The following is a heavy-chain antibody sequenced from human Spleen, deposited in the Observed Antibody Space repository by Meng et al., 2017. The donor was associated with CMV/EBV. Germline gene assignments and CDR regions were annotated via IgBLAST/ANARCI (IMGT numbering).Heavy chain of an antibody. CDR1: GFSFSSSV. J-gene: IGHJ4*02. CDR3: KEVDE. CDR2: ISNDGDDK. V-gene: IGHV3-30*03. Sequence: PGRSLRLSCVASGFSFSSSVMHWVRQAPGKGLEWVAAISNDGDDKFYADSVKGRFTISRDNAKNTLYLQLNRLRAADTAVYYCKEVDEWGQGTLVTVSS.